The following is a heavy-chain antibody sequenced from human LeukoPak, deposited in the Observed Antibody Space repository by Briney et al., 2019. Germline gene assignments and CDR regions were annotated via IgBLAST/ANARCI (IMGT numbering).Heavy chain of an antibody. CDR3: ARGTYDFWSGYQENYYYYYGMDV. Sequence: SETLSLTRAVYGGSFSGYYWSWIRQPPGKGLEWIGEINHSGSTNYNPSLKSRVTISVDTSKNQFSLKLSSVTAADTAVYYCARGTYDFWSGYQENYYYYYGMDVWGQGTTVTVSS. CDR1: GGSFSGYY. V-gene: IGHV4-34*01. D-gene: IGHD3-3*01. J-gene: IGHJ6*02. CDR2: INHSGST.